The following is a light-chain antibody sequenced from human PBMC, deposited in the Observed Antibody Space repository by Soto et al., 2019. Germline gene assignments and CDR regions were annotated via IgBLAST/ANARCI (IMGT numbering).Light chain of an antibody. Sequence: DIQMTQSPSTLFASVGDRVTITCRASQGIGSYLAWYQQKPGKAPRLLIYAASTLQSGVPSRFSGSGSDTEFTLTISSLQHEHFATYYCQQINNYPLTFGGGTKVDIK. CDR3: QQINNYPLT. J-gene: IGKJ4*01. V-gene: IGKV1-9*01. CDR2: AAS. CDR1: QGIGSY.